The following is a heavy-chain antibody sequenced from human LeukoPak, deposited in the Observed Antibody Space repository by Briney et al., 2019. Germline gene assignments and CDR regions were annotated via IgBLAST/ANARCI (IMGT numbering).Heavy chain of an antibody. CDR2: IWSDGSYK. V-gene: IGHV3-33*06. Sequence: GGSLRLSCAASGXTFSSYGFHWVRQAPGKGLEWVAVIWSDGSYKYYADSVKGRFTISRDNSKNTLYLQMNSLRAEDTAVYYCAKDRYSSSWYDYWGQGTLVTVSS. J-gene: IGHJ4*02. D-gene: IGHD6-13*01. CDR1: GXTFSSYG. CDR3: AKDRYSSSWYDY.